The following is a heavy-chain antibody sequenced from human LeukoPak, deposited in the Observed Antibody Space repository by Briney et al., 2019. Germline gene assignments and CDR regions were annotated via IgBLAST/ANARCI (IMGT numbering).Heavy chain of an antibody. Sequence: PSETLSLTCAVSGGSISSSNWWSWVRQPPGKGLEWIGEIYHSGSTNYNPSLKSRVTISVDKSKNQFSLKLSSVTAADTAVYYCARENYANYYGMDVWGQGTTVTVSS. D-gene: IGHD1-7*01. CDR1: GGSISSSNW. V-gene: IGHV4-4*02. J-gene: IGHJ6*02. CDR3: ARENYANYYGMDV. CDR2: IYHSGST.